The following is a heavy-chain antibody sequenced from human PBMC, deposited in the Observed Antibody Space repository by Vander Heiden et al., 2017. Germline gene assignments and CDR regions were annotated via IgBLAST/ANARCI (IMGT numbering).Heavy chain of an antibody. V-gene: IGHV3-30*18. Sequence: QVQLVESGGGVVQPGKSLRLSVAASGFTFSSYGMYWVRHAPGKGLEWVAAISYHGKITYYADSVKGRFTFSRDNSKNTVYLQMNSLRAEDTAVYYCAKDPDLDYWGQGTLVTVSS. CDR2: ISYHGKIT. J-gene: IGHJ4*02. CDR3: AKDPDLDY. CDR1: GFTFSSYG.